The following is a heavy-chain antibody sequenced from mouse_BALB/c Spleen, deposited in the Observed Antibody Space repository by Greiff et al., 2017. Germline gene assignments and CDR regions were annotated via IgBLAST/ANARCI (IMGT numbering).Heavy chain of an antibody. CDR3: ARKDYYDYAWFAY. CDR2: ISSGGSYT. V-gene: IGHV5-9-3*01. J-gene: IGHJ3*01. Sequence: EVNLVESGGGLVKPGGSLKLSCAASGFTFSSYAMSWVRQTPEKRLEWVATISSGGSYTYYPDSVKGRFTISRDNAKNTLYLQMSSLRSEDTAMYYCARKDYYDYAWFAYWGQGTLVTVSA. CDR1: GFTFSSYA. D-gene: IGHD2-4*01.